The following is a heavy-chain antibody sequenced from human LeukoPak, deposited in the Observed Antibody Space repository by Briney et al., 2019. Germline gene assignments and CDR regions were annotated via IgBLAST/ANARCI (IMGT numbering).Heavy chain of an antibody. J-gene: IGHJ4*02. CDR1: GFTFSSYG. V-gene: IGHV3-30*02. D-gene: IGHD2-2*01. CDR3: AKDRGDIVVVPAPTGV. Sequence: GGSLRLSCAASGFTFSSYGMHWVRQAPGKGLEGVAFIRYDGSNKYYADSVKGRFTISRDNSKNPLYLQMNSLRAEDTAVYYCAKDRGDIVVVPAPTGVWGQGTLVTVSS. CDR2: IRYDGSNK.